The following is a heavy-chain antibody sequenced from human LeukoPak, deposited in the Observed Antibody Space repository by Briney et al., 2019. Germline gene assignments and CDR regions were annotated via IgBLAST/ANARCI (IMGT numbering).Heavy chain of an antibody. J-gene: IGHJ4*02. D-gene: IGHD3-10*01. CDR1: GYTFSRYA. V-gene: IGHV1-18*01. CDR2: ISTYNGDT. CDR3: ARVGTYGSGSYLSWLDY. Sequence: ASVKVSCKASGYTFSRYAISWVRQAPGQGLEWMGWISTYNGDTKYAQKFQGRVTMTTDSSTTTAYMELRSLTSDDTAVYYCARVGTYGSGSYLSWLDYWGQGTLVTVSS.